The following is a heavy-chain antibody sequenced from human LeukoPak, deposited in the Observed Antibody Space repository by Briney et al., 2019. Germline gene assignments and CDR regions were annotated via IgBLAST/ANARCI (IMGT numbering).Heavy chain of an antibody. J-gene: IGHJ5*02. D-gene: IGHD3-3*01. CDR3: ARDAYDDASES. CDR1: GFTFSYYW. V-gene: IGHV3-7*01. Sequence: GGSLRLSCAASGFTFSYYWMTWVHQAPGKGLEWVANLRPDGRDKYYADPVKGRFTISRDNAKNSLYLQMNGLRADDTAIYYCARDAYDDASESWGQGTLVTVSS. CDR2: LRPDGRDK.